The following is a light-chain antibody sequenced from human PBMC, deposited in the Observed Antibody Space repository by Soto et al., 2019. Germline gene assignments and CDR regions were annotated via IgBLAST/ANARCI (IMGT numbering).Light chain of an antibody. V-gene: IGLV1-44*01. CDR2: SNN. J-gene: IGLJ3*02. CDR3: ASRDGSLKVWM. Sequence: QSVLTQPPSASGTPGQRVTISCSGTSSNIGSNVVSWYQQFPGTAPKLLIYSNNQRPSGVPDRLSGSKSGPSASLAISGLQSEDEADYFCASRDGSLKVWMFGGGTKLTVL. CDR1: SSNIGSNV.